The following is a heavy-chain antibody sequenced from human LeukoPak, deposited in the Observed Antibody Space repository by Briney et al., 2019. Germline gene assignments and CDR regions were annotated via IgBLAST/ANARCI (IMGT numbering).Heavy chain of an antibody. D-gene: IGHD6-13*01. V-gene: IGHV4-31*03. CDR3: ASWVVERSSWYDVGYRGWDY. CDR1: GGSISSGGYY. CDR2: IYYSGST. J-gene: IGHJ4*02. Sequence: SETLSLTCTVSGGSISSGGYYWSWIRQHPGKGLEWIVYIYYSGSTYYNPSLKSRVTISVDMSKNQFSLKLSSVTAADTAVYYCASWVVERSSWYDVGYRGWDYWGQGTLVTVSS.